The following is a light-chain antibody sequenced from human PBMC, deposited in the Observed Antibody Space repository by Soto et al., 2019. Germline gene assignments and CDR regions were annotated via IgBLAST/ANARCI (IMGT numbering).Light chain of an antibody. Sequence: DIVMTQSPDSLAVSLGERATINCKSSQSLLYSSNNKNYLAWYQQKPGQPPKLLIYWASTRESGVPDRFSGSGSGTDFTLTIRSLQAEDVAVYYCHQYYSTPSTFCQGTQLEIK. CDR2: WAS. CDR1: QSLLYSSNNKNY. J-gene: IGKJ2*01. V-gene: IGKV4-1*01. CDR3: HQYYSTPST.